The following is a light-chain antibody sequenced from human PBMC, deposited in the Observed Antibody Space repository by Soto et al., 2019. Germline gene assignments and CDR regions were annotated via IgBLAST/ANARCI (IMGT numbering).Light chain of an antibody. J-gene: IGKJ2*01. Sequence: EIVLTQSPGTLSLSPGERATLSCRASQSVSSSYLAWYQQKPGQAPRLLIYGASSRASGIPDRFSGSGSGTDFTLTISRLAPEDFAVYYCQHYGTSLMYTFGQGTKLEIK. CDR3: QHYGTSLMYT. CDR1: QSVSSSY. CDR2: GAS. V-gene: IGKV3-20*01.